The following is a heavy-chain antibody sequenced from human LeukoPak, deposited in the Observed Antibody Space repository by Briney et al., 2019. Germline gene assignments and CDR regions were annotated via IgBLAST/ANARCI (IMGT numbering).Heavy chain of an antibody. CDR2: TYYKSKWYD. Sequence: PSQTLSLTCAIFGDSVSSNSVAWNWIRQSPSRGLEWLGRTYYKSKWYDDYAVSVKSRITINPDTSKNHFSLQLNSVTPEDTAVYYCAREKISTVRGVIMYYYGTDVWGQGTTVIVSS. D-gene: IGHD3-10*01. CDR3: AREKISTVRGVIMYYYGTDV. J-gene: IGHJ6*02. V-gene: IGHV6-1*01. CDR1: GDSVSSNSVA.